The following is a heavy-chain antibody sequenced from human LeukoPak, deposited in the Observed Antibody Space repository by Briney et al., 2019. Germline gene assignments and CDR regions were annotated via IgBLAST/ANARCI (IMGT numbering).Heavy chain of an antibody. CDR3: ARRNTAMVAGLDY. J-gene: IGHJ4*02. D-gene: IGHD5-18*01. CDR2: MNPNSGNT. V-gene: IGHV1-8*02. CDR1: GYTFTSYG. Sequence: ASVKVSCKASGYTFTSYGISWVRQATGQGLEWMGWMNPNSGNTGYAQKFQGRVTMTRNTSISTAFMELSGLRSEDTAVYFCARRNTAMVAGLDYWGQGSLATVSS.